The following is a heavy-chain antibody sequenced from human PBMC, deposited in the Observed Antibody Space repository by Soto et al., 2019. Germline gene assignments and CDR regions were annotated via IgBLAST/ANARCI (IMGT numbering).Heavy chain of an antibody. J-gene: IGHJ6*03. CDR2: ISAYNGNT. V-gene: IGHV1-18*01. CDR1: GYTFTSYG. D-gene: IGHD2-15*01. CDR3: ARVEAGVAATHVYYYYMDV. Sequence: ASVKVSCKASGYTFTSYGISWVRQAPGQGLEWMGWISAYNGNTNYAQKLQGRVTMTTDTSTSTAYMELRSLRSDDTAVYYCARVEAGVAATHVYYYYMDVWGKGTTVTVSS.